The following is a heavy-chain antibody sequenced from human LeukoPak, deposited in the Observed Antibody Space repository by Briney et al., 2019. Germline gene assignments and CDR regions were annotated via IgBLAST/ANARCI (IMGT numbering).Heavy chain of an antibody. Sequence: PGGSLRLSCAASGFTLSDFYMSWIRQAPGKGLEWVSYISSGGSTIYYADSAKGRFTISRDNSKNTLYLQMNSLTAEDTAVYYCPKQSYASGWNPFDYWGQGILVTVSS. D-gene: IGHD6-19*01. CDR3: PKQSYASGWNPFDY. J-gene: IGHJ4*02. CDR1: GFTLSDFY. V-gene: IGHV3-11*01. CDR2: ISSGGSTI.